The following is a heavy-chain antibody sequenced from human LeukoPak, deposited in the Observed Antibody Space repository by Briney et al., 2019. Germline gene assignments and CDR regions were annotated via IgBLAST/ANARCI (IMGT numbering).Heavy chain of an antibody. CDR2: ISAYNGNT. J-gene: IGHJ6*02. CDR1: GYTFTSYG. D-gene: IGHD3-3*01. CDR3: ARDKSEYDFWSGYFIDYYYGMDV. Sequence: ASVKVSCKAPGYTFTSYGISWVRQAPGQGLEWMGWISAYNGNTNYAQKLQGRVTMTTDTSTGTAYMELRSLRSDDTAVYYCARDKSEYDFWSGYFIDYYYGMDVWGQGTTVTVSS. V-gene: IGHV1-18*01.